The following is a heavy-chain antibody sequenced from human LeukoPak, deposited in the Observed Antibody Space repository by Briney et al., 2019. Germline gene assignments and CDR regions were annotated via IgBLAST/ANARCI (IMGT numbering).Heavy chain of an antibody. CDR2: INAGNGNT. D-gene: IGHD3-9*01. CDR3: ARLDILTGYYIDY. J-gene: IGHJ4*02. V-gene: IGHV1-3*01. CDR1: GYTFTSYA. Sequence: GASVKVSCKASGYTFTSYAMHWVRQAPGQRLEWMGWINAGNGNTKYSQKFQGRVTITRDTSASIAYMELSSLRSEDTAVYYCARLDILTGYYIDYWGQGTLVTVSS.